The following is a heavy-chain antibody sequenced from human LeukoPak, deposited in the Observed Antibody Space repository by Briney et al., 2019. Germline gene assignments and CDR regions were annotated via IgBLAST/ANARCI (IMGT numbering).Heavy chain of an antibody. Sequence: ASVKVSCKASGDTFSDYDVNWGRQAPGQGLECIGWMNPTSGDTGYAQKFQGRVTMTRSMSKNTAYMELSRLRSEDTAVYFCARVVMKAFYYYYMDVWGKGTTIIISS. CDR1: GDTFSDYD. D-gene: IGHD2-21*01. CDR2: MNPTSGDT. CDR3: ARVVMKAFYYYYMDV. J-gene: IGHJ6*03. V-gene: IGHV1-8*01.